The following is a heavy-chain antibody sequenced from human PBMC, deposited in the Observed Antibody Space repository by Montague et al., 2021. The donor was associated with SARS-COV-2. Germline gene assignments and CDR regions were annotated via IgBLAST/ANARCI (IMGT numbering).Heavy chain of an antibody. D-gene: IGHD3-9*01. J-gene: IGHJ3*02. CDR3: ASSGITLTGLDAFDI. V-gene: IGHV6-1*01. CDR1: GDSVSSKSVA. Sequence: CAISGDSVSSKSVAWNWLRQSPSRGLEWLGRTYYRSKWDSDYAESFKXXLDIPPDTSKNQVSLQLNSVIPEDTAVYFCASSGITLTGLDAFDIWGQGTMVTVSS. CDR2: TYYRSKWDS.